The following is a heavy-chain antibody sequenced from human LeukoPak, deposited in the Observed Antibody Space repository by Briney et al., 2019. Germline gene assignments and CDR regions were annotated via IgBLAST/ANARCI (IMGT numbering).Heavy chain of an antibody. D-gene: IGHD5-18*01. J-gene: IGHJ6*02. CDR2: INPNSGGT. CDR1: GYTFTGYY. V-gene: IGHV1-2*02. Sequence: ASVKVSCKASGYTFTGYYMHWVRQAPGQGLEWMGWINPNSGGTNYAQKFQGRVTMTRDTSISTAYMELSRLRSDDTAVSYCARESDYAGDTAMVTSYGMDVWGQGTTVTVSS. CDR3: ARESDYAGDTAMVTSYGMDV.